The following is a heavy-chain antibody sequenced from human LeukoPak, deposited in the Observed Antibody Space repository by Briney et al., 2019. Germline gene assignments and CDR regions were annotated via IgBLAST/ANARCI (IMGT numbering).Heavy chain of an antibody. Sequence: PSETLSLTCDVSGVSISGTNYYWGWIRQPPGMGLEWIGSIHYRLPTFYNPLLKSRATISVDTSKNQISLRLRSVTAADTAVYYCARHEEEDGYNAKTPDYWGQGTLVTVSS. CDR1: GVSISGTNYY. J-gene: IGHJ4*02. CDR2: IHYRLPT. D-gene: IGHD5-24*01. V-gene: IGHV4-39*01. CDR3: ARHEEEDGYNAKTPDY.